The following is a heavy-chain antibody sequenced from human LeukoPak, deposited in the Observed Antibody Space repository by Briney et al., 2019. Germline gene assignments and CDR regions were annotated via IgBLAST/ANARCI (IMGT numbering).Heavy chain of an antibody. CDR3: ARGTPGGCSYGTGNWFDP. CDR2: IYYSGST. V-gene: IGHV4-59*01. Sequence: SETLSLICTVSGGSISSYYWSWIRQPPGKGLEWIGYIYYSGSTNYNPSLKSRVTISVDTSKNQFSLKLSSVTAADTAVYYCARGTPGGCSYGTGNWFDPWGQGTLVTVSS. D-gene: IGHD5-18*01. J-gene: IGHJ5*02. CDR1: GGSISSYY.